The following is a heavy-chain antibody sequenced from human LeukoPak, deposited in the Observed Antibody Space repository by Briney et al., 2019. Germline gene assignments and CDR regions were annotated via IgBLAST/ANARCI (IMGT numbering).Heavy chain of an antibody. V-gene: IGHV3-23*01. CDR3: AKDPWGGEPH. D-gene: IGHD1-14*01. Sequence: PGGSLRLSCVASGFTLSTYGMHWVRQAPGKGLEWVSATSGSGGSTYYADSVKGRFTISRDNSKNTLYLQMNSLRAEDTAVYYCAKDPWGGEPHWGQGTLVTVSS. J-gene: IGHJ1*01. CDR2: TSGSGGST. CDR1: GFTLSTYG.